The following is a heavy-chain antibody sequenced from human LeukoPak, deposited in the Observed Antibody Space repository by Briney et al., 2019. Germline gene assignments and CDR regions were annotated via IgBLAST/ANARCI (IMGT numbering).Heavy chain of an antibody. CDR3: AKGSSYVDTAMRSYFDY. CDR2: ISYDGSNK. D-gene: IGHD5-18*01. Sequence: GRSLRLSCAASGFTFSSYAMHWVRQAPGKGLEWVAVISYDGSNKYYADSVKGRFTISRDNSKNTLYLQMNSLRAEDTAVYYCAKGSSYVDTAMRSYFDYWGQGTLVTVTS. V-gene: IGHV3-30*04. CDR1: GFTFSSYA. J-gene: IGHJ4*02.